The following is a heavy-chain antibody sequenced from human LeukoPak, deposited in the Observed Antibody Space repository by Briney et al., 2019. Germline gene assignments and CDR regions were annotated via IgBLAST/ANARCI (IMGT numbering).Heavy chain of an antibody. D-gene: IGHD2-2*01. CDR2: ISYDGSNK. Sequence: GGSLRLSCAASGFTFSSYAMHWVRQAPGKGLEWVAVISYDGSNKYYADSVKGRFTISRDNSKNTLYLQMNSLRAEDTAVYYCARQCSSTSCYPPYFDYWGQGTLVTVSS. CDR1: GFTFSSYA. J-gene: IGHJ4*02. CDR3: ARQCSSTSCYPPYFDY. V-gene: IGHV3-30-3*01.